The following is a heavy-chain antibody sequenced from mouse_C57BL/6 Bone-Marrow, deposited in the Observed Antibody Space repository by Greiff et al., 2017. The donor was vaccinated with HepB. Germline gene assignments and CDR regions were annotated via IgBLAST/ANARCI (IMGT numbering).Heavy chain of an antibody. V-gene: IGHV6-3*01. CDR2: IRLKSDNYAT. Sequence: EVKVEESGGGLVQPGGSMKLSCVASGFTFSNYWMNWVRQSPEKGLEWVAQIRLKSDNYATHYAESVKGRFTISRDDSKSSVYLQMNNLRAEDTGIYYCTYYDYDGYYFDYWGQGTTLTVSS. D-gene: IGHD2-4*01. CDR1: GFTFSNYW. J-gene: IGHJ2*01. CDR3: TYYDYDGYYFDY.